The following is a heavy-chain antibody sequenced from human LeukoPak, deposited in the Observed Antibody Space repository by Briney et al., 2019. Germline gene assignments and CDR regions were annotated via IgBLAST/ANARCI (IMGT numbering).Heavy chain of an antibody. V-gene: IGHV3-30*18. J-gene: IGHJ6*02. CDR1: GFTFSSYG. CDR3: AKEQAATIPPPYYYYGMDV. Sequence: GRSLRLSCAASGFTFSSYGMHWVRQAPGKGLEWVAVISYDGSNKYYADSVKGRFTITRDNSKNTLYLQMNSPRAEDTAVYYCAKEQAATIPPPYYYYGMDVWGQGTTVTVSS. D-gene: IGHD5-12*01. CDR2: ISYDGSNK.